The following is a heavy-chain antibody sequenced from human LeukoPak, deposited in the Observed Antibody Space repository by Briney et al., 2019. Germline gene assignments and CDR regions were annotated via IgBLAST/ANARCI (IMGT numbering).Heavy chain of an antibody. CDR2: IIPIFGTA. CDR3: ARERSSSGWYADY. D-gene: IGHD6-19*01. Sequence: ASVKVSCKASGGTFSSYAISWVRQAPGQGLEWMGGIIPIFGTANYAQKFQGRVTITADESTSTAYMELNSLRSEDTAVYYCARERSSSGWYADYWGQGTLVTVSS. V-gene: IGHV1-69*13. CDR1: GGTFSSYA. J-gene: IGHJ4*02.